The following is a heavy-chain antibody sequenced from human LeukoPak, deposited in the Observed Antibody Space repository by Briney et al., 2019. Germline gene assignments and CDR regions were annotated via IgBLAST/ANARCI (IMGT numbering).Heavy chain of an antibody. D-gene: IGHD1-14*01. J-gene: IGHJ3*02. V-gene: IGHV3-48*02. Sequence: GGSLRLSCAASGLTFSSYSMNWVRQAPGKGPEWVSYISSGSSTIYYADSVKGRFTISRDNAKNSLDLQMNSLRDEETAVYYCARVTRLPGFAFEIWGQGTMVTVSS. CDR3: ARVTRLPGFAFEI. CDR1: GLTFSSYS. CDR2: ISSGSSTI.